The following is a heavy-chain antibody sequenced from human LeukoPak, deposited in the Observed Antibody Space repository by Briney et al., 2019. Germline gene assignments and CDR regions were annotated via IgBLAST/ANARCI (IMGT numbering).Heavy chain of an antibody. CDR3: ARRSRYCSGGSCYYFDY. V-gene: IGHV5-51*01. CDR2: IYPGDSDT. CDR1: GYSFTSYW. J-gene: IGHJ4*02. Sequence: PGESLQISCKGSGYSFTSYWIGWVRQLPGKGLEWMGIIYPGDSDTRYSPSFQGQVTISADKSISTPYLQWSSLKASDTAMYYCARRSRYCSGGSCYYFDYWGQGTLVTVSS. D-gene: IGHD2-15*01.